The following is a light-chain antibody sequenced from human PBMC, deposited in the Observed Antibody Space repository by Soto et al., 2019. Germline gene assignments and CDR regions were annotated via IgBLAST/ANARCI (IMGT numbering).Light chain of an antibody. J-gene: IGLJ1*01. CDR3: SSYTSSSTSYV. V-gene: IGLV2-14*01. Sequence: QSALTQPASVSGSPGQSITISCTGTSRDVGAYNYVSWYQQHPGKAPKLMIYEVSNRPSGVSYRFSGSKSGNTASLTISGLQAEDEADYYCSSYTSSSTSYVFGTGTKLTVL. CDR1: SRDVGAYNY. CDR2: EVS.